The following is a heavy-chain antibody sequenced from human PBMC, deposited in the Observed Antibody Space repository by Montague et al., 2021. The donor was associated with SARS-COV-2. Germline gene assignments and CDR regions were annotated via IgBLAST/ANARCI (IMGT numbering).Heavy chain of an antibody. CDR2: INHSGIT. Sequence: SETLSLTCAVYGGSFSDYSWTWIRQPPGKGLEWIGEINHSGITKYNPTLKSRVTISVDVSKNQFSLKLTSVTAADTAVYYCARGRVEITMMVVVFTGGIYSFAPGGQGTLGTVPS. CDR3: ARGRVEITMMVVVFTGGIYSFAP. J-gene: IGHJ5*02. D-gene: IGHD3-22*01. V-gene: IGHV4-34*01. CDR1: GGSFSDYS.